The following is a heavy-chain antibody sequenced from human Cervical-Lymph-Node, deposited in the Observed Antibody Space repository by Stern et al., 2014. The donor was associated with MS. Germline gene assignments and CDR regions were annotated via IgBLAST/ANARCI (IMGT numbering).Heavy chain of an antibody. J-gene: IGHJ4*02. D-gene: IGHD4-17*01. CDR3: ASGYDYGDYIY. CDR2: ISNDGSSR. CDR1: GFIFNYYA. Sequence: VQLVESGGGVVQPGRSLRLSCAASGFIFNYYAMYWVRQAPGKGLQWVAVISNDGSSRDYADSVKGRFTISRDNSKNTLFLQMNSLRVEDTGVYYCASGYDYGDYIYWGQGTLVTVSS. V-gene: IGHV3-30*04.